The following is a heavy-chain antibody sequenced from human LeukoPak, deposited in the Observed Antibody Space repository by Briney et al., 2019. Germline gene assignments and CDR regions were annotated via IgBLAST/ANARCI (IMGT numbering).Heavy chain of an antibody. D-gene: IGHD1-26*01. V-gene: IGHV3-7*03. J-gene: IGHJ4*02. CDR3: ARARGGSYDY. Sequence: GGSLRLSCAASGFTFSSYWMNWARQAPGKGLEWVASTNHNGNVNYYVDSVKGRFTISRDNAKNSLYLQMNSLRAEDTAVYYCARARGGSYDYWGQGTLVTVSS. CDR1: GFTFSSYW. CDR2: TNHNGNVN.